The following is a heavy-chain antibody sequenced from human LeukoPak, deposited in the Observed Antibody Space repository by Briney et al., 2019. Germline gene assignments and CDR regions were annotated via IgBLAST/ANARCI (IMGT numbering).Heavy chain of an antibody. D-gene: IGHD5-12*01. J-gene: IGHJ4*02. CDR3: VGSGGYDYGDIIDY. CDR1: GGSISSSSYY. V-gene: IGHV4-39*07. CDR2: INHSGST. Sequence: PSETLSLTCTVSGGSISSSSYYWGWIRQPPGKGLEWIGEINHSGSTNYNPSLKSRVTISVDTSKNQFSLKLSSVTAADTAVYYCVGSGGYDYGDIIDYWGQGTLVTVSS.